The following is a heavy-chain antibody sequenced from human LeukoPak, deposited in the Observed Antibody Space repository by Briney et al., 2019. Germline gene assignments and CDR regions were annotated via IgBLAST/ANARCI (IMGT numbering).Heavy chain of an antibody. J-gene: IGHJ4*02. D-gene: IGHD3-9*01. CDR1: GFTFSSYA. V-gene: IGHV3-30*04. CDR2: ISYDGRNR. CDR3: ARYHNVRALIRYFDWLLGYFDY. Sequence: PGRSLRLSCAASGFTFSSYALQWVRQAPGKGLEWVAVISYDGRNRYYVDSVKGRFTISRDNSKNTVYLQMNSLRVEDTAAYYCARYHNVRALIRYFDWLLGYFDYWGQGTLVTVSS.